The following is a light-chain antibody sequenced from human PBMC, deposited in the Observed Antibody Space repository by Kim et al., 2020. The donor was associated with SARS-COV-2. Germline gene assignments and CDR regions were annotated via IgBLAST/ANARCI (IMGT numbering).Light chain of an antibody. CDR1: DIDPKY. V-gene: IGLV3-21*04. J-gene: IGLJ1*01. Sequence: APGQTARISCEEDDIDPKYVHWYQQKPAQAPVLVIFYDSDRPSGIPERFSGSNSGSTATLTISRADAGDEADYYCQVWDSGTNHYVFGSGTKVTVL. CDR3: QVWDSGTNHYV. CDR2: YDS.